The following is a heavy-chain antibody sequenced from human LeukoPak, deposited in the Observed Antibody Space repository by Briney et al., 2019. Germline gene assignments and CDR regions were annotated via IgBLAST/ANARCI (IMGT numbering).Heavy chain of an antibody. D-gene: IGHD3-10*01. Sequence: SETLSLTRTVSRGSISSSRYHWRWIRQPPGKGLEWIGSNYYSESNYYNPPLKSRVPISVDTPKNQFPLKQSSVTPADTAMYYCARDQGLTYYYGSGSYIVGYFYYWGRGTLVSVSS. CDR1: RGSISSSRYH. CDR2: NYYSESN. CDR3: ARDQGLTYYYGSGSYIVGYFYY. J-gene: IGHJ4*02. V-gene: IGHV4-39*02.